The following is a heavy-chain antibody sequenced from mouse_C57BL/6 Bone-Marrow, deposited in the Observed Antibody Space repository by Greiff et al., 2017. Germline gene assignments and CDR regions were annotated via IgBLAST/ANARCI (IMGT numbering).Heavy chain of an antibody. CDR2: IHPNSGST. CDR1: GYTFTSYW. Sequence: QVQLQQPGAELVKPGASVQLSCKASGYTFTSYWMHWVKQRPGQGLEWIGMIHPNSGSTNYNEKFKSKATLTVDTSSSTAYMQLSSLTSEDSAVYYCATKSYYYAMDYWGQGTSVTVSS. CDR3: ATKSYYYAMDY. V-gene: IGHV1-64*01. J-gene: IGHJ4*01.